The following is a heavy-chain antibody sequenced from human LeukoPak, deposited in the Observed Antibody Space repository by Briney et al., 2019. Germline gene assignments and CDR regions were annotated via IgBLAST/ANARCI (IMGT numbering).Heavy chain of an antibody. CDR2: ISYDGSNK. V-gene: IGHV3-30*18. CDR3: AKDEEGVGATNYMDV. Sequence: GGSLRLSCAASGFTFGSYGMHWVRQAPGKGLEWVAVISYDGSNKYYADSVKGRFTISRDNSKNTLYLQMNSLRAEDTAVYYCAKDEEGVGATNYMDVWGKGTTVTVSS. CDR1: GFTFGSYG. D-gene: IGHD1-26*01. J-gene: IGHJ6*03.